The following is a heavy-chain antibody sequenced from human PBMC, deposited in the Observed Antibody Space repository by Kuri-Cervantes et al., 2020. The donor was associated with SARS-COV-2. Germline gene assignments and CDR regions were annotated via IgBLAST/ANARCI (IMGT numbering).Heavy chain of an antibody. CDR1: GGSISSYY. CDR3: ARQTRFLEWLSLYYWYFDL. Sequence: GSLRLSCTVSGGSISSYYWSWIRQPPGKGLEWIGYIYYSGSTNYNPSLKSRVTISVDTSKNQFSLKLSSVTAADTAVYYCARQTRFLEWLSLYYWYFDLWGRGTLVTVSS. V-gene: IGHV4-59*08. J-gene: IGHJ2*01. CDR2: IYYSGST. D-gene: IGHD3-3*01.